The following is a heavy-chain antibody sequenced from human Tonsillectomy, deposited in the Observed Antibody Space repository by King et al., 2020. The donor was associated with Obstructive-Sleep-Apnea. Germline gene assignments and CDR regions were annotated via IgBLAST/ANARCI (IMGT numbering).Heavy chain of an antibody. Sequence: QLVQSGAEVKKPGSSVKVSCKASGGTFSSYAISWVRQAPGQGLEWMGGIIPIFGTANYAQKFQGRVTITADESTSTAYMELSSLRSEDTAVYYCARDPYTTRYYLGYCSGGSCYSDWFDPWGQGTLVTVSS. V-gene: IGHV1-69*12. CDR1: GGTFSSYA. CDR2: IIPIFGTA. D-gene: IGHD2-15*01. J-gene: IGHJ5*02. CDR3: ARDPYTTRYYLGYCSGGSCYSDWFDP.